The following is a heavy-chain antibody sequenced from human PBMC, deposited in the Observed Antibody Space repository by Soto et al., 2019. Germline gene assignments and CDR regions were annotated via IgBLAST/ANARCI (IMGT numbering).Heavy chain of an antibody. CDR1: GFTFSDYY. CDR2: ISSSGSTI. Sequence: GGSLRLSCAASGFTFSDYYMSWIRQAPGKGLEWVSYISSSGSTIYYADSVKGRFTISRDNDKNSLYLQMNSMRAEDTAVYYCAGGPYCSGGSCYFGYYYYYMDVSGQGTTVAVSS. J-gene: IGHJ6*03. CDR3: AGGPYCSGGSCYFGYYYYYMDV. D-gene: IGHD2-15*01. V-gene: IGHV3-11*01.